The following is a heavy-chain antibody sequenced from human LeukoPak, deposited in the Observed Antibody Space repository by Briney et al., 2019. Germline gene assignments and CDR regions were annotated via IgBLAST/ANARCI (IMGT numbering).Heavy chain of an antibody. CDR1: GFTFSNYW. J-gene: IGHJ4*02. D-gene: IGHD1-1*01. CDR2: IKQDGSEK. V-gene: IGHV3-7*01. Sequence: GGSLRLSCAASGFTFSNYWMSWVRQAPGKGLEWVANIKQDGSEKNYVDSVKGRFTISRDNAKNSLYLQMNSLRLEDMALYYCARRGGPRTGHGPSDYWGQGTLVTVSS. CDR3: ARRGGPRTGHGPSDY.